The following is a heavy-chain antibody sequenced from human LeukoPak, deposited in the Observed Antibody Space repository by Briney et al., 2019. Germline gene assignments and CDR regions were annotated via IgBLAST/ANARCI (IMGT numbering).Heavy chain of an antibody. V-gene: IGHV4-31*03. CDR2: IYYSGST. J-gene: IGHJ5*02. D-gene: IGHD1-26*01. Sequence: SETLSLTCTVSGGSISSGGYSWSWIRQHPGKGLEWIGYIYYSGSTYYNPSLKSRLTISVDTSENQFSLKLSSVTAADTAVYYCARITVGANGYNWFDPWGQGTLVTVSS. CDR3: ARITVGANGYNWFDP. CDR1: GGSISSGGYS.